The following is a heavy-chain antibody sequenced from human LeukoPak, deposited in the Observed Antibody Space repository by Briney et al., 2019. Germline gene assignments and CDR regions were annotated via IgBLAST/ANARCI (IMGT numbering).Heavy chain of an antibody. CDR3: ARRDYDYVWGSYVDY. J-gene: IGHJ4*02. CDR2: IYPGDSDT. V-gene: IGHV5-51*01. D-gene: IGHD3-16*01. Sequence: GESLKISCKGSGYSFTSFWIAWVRQMPGKGLEWMGIIYPGDSDTRYSPSFQGQVTISADKSISTAYLQWSSLKASDTAMYYCARRDYDYVWGSYVDYWGQGTLVTVSS. CDR1: GYSFTSFW.